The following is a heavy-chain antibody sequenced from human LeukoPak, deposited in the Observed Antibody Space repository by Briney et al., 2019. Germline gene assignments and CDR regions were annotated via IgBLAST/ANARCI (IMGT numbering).Heavy chain of an antibody. CDR3: GRPNPDSSGYYGSFDP. J-gene: IGHJ5*02. Sequence: SETLSLTCSVSGGSISGSSDYWGWVRQPPGKGLECIGSIYHSETTYYNPSLKSRVIISVDTSKNQFSLKLNSVTAADTAVYYCGRPNPDSSGYYGSFDPWGQGILVTVSS. CDR2: IYHSETT. D-gene: IGHD3-22*01. CDR1: GGSISGSSDY. V-gene: IGHV4-39*01.